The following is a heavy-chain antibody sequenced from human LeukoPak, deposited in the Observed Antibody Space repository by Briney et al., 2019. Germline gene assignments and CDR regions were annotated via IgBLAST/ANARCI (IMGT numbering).Heavy chain of an antibody. CDR2: ISAYNGNT. CDR1: GYTFTSYG. J-gene: IGHJ4*02. V-gene: IGHV1-18*01. Sequence: ASVKVSCKASGYTFTSYGISWVRQAPGQGLEWMGWISAYNGNTNYAQKLQGRVTMTTDTSTSTAYMELSRLRSDDTAVYYCARDLGGLDLVPAALIRPGLPDYWGQGTLVTVPS. CDR3: ARDLGGLDLVPAALIRPGLPDY. D-gene: IGHD2-2*01.